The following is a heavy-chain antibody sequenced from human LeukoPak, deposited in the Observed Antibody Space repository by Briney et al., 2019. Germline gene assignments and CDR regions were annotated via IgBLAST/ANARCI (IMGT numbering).Heavy chain of an antibody. J-gene: IGHJ1*01. CDR1: GFTFSTYA. CDR2: ISYDGSNK. Sequence: PRESLKISCVASGFTFSTYAMSWVRQAPGKGLEWVAVISYDGSNKYYADSVKGRFTISRDNSKNTLYLQMNSLRAEDTAVYYCARDSGPHSSSFQYWGQGTLVTVSS. D-gene: IGHD6-13*01. CDR3: ARDSGPHSSSFQY. V-gene: IGHV3-30-3*01.